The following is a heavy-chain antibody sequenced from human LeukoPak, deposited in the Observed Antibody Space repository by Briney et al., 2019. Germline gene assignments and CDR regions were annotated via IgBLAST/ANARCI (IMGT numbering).Heavy chain of an antibody. Sequence: LVKVSCKASGGTFSSYAISWVRQAPGQGLEWMGGIIPIFGTANYAQKFQGRVTITADKSTSTAYMELSSLRSEDTAVYYCARAEAGDIVVVPAATGAHYYYGMDVWGKGTTVTVSS. J-gene: IGHJ6*04. CDR2: IIPIFGTA. V-gene: IGHV1-69*06. CDR3: ARAEAGDIVVVPAATGAHYYYGMDV. D-gene: IGHD2-2*01. CDR1: GGTFSSYA.